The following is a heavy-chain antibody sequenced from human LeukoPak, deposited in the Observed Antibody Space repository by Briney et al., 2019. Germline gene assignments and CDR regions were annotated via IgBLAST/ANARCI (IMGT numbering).Heavy chain of an antibody. J-gene: IGHJ6*03. CDR3: AGVGGGGDYVWGSDLYYYYMDV. Sequence: PSETLSLTCTVSGDSISSSSSYWGWIRQPPGKGLEWIGCIYHSGSTYYNPSLKSRVTISVDTSKNQFSLKLRSVTAADTAVYYCAGVGGGGDYVWGSDLYYYYMDVWGKGTTVTVSS. V-gene: IGHV4-39*01. D-gene: IGHD3-16*01. CDR2: IYHSGST. CDR1: GDSISSSSSY.